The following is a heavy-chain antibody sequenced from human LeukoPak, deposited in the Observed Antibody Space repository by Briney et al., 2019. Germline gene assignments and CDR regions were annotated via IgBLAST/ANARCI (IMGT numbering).Heavy chain of an antibody. CDR3: AELGITMIGGV. Sequence: PGGSLRLSCAASGFTFSSYAMTWVRQAPGKGLEWVSVISGSVGSTYYADPVKGRFTISRDNSKNTLYLQMNSLRAEDTAVYYCAELGITMIGGVWGKGTTVTISS. J-gene: IGHJ6*04. CDR1: GFTFSSYA. CDR2: ISGSVGST. V-gene: IGHV3-23*01. D-gene: IGHD3-10*02.